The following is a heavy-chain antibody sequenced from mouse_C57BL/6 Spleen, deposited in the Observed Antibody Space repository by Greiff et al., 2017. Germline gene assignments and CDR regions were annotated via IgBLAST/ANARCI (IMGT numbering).Heavy chain of an antibody. CDR1: GYSFTDYY. J-gene: IGHJ3*01. CDR2: INPNDGTT. CDR3: ARSSDDYYSSSPFAY. V-gene: IGHV1-39*01. Sequence: VQLQQSGPELVKPGASVKISCKASGYSFTDYYMNWVKQSHGKSLEWIGVINPNDGTTSYNQKFKGKATLTVDQSSSTAYMQLNSLTSEDSAVYCCARSSDDYYSSSPFAYWGQGTLVTVSA. D-gene: IGHD1-1*01.